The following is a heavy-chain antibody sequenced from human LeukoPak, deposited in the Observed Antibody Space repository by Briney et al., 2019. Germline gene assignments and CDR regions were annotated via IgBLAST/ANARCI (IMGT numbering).Heavy chain of an antibody. CDR2: INWNGGST. CDR3: ARDCDISVAGRYFYY. J-gene: IGHJ4*02. V-gene: IGHV3-20*04. CDR1: GFTFDDYG. Sequence: GGSLRLSCAASGFTFDDYGMSWVRQAPGKGLEWVAGINWNGGSTGYADSVKGRFTISRANAKNSLYRQMNSLRTEDTALYYCARDCDISVAGRYFYYWGQGTLVTVSS. D-gene: IGHD6-19*01.